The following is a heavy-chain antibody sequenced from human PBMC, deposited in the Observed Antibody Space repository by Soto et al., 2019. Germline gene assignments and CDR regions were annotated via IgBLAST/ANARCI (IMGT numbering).Heavy chain of an antibody. CDR3: AEDPLAYCGGGCYYYYGMDV. V-gene: IGHV3-11*01. CDR1: GFTFSDYY. Sequence: GGSLRLSCAASGFTFSDYYMSWIRQAPGKGLEWVSYISRSGSTIYYADSVKGRFTISRDNAKNSLYLQMNSLRAEDTTDDYCAEDPLAYCGGGCYYYYGMDVWGQGTTVTVSS. CDR2: ISRSGSTI. J-gene: IGHJ6*02. D-gene: IGHD2-21*02.